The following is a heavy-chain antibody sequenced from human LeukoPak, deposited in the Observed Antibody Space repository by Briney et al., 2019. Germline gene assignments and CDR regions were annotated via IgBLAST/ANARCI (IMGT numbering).Heavy chain of an antibody. V-gene: IGHV1-8*01. CDR2: MNPNSGNT. CDR3: ARLLRKGEWFDP. D-gene: IGHD3-10*01. CDR1: GYTFTSYD. J-gene: IGHJ5*02. Sequence: ASVKVSCKASGYTFTSYDINWVRQATGQGLERMGWMNPNSGNTGYAQKFQGRVTMTRNTSISTAYMELSSLRSEDTAVYYCARLLRKGEWFDPWGQGTLVTVSS.